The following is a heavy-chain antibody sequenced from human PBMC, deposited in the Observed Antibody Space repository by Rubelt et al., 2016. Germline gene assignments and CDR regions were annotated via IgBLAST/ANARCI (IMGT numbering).Heavy chain of an antibody. V-gene: IGHV5-10-1*01. CDR3: ARHAGDGGNSEDWFDP. CDR2: IDPSDSYT. CDR1: GYSFTSYW. J-gene: IGHJ5*02. Sequence: EVQLVQSGAEVKKPGESLRISCKGSGYSFTSYWISWVRQMPGKGLEWMGRIDPSDSYTNYSPPCQGHVTISADKAISTAYLQWSSLEASDTAMYYCARHAGDGGNSEDWFDPWGQGTLVTVSS. D-gene: IGHD4-23*01.